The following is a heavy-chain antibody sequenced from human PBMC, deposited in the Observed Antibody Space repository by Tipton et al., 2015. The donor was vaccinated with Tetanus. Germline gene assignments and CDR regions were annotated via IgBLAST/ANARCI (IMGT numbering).Heavy chain of an antibody. CDR2: VHYGRTT. V-gene: IGHV4-39*07. CDR1: GYSIIISHHS. D-gene: IGHD3-10*01. CDR3: ARGDYYGSGTYDV. Sequence: TLSLTCSVSGYSIIISHHSWAWIRQAPGKGLDWIGSVHYGRTTHYSPSLKSRVTLSLDTTKKQVSLKLSSVTAADTAVYYCARGDYYGSGTYDVWGQGTTVTVPS. J-gene: IGHJ6*02.